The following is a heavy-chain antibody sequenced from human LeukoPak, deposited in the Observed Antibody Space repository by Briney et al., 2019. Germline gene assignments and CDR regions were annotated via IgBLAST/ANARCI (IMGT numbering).Heavy chain of an antibody. D-gene: IGHD6-19*01. CDR3: ARDWGRRYSSGWYGDFDY. CDR2: ISYDGSDK. CDR1: GFTFSNYA. V-gene: IGHV3-30-3*01. Sequence: QPGGSLRLSCAASGFTFSNYAMHWVRQAPGKGLEWVAVISYDGSDKYYADSVKGRFTISRDNSKNTLYLQMNSLRPEDTAVYYCARDWGRRYSSGWYGDFDYRGQGTLVTVSS. J-gene: IGHJ4*02.